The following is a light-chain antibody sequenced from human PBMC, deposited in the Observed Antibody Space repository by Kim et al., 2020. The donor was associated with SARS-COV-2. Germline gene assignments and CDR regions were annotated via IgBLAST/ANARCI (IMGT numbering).Light chain of an antibody. V-gene: IGKV3-20*01. Sequence: LSPGERATHACRASQRVSGSYLVWYQQKPGQAPRHLIYGASSRATGIPGRFSGSGSGTDFTLTISRLEPEDSAVYYCQQYGSSPRTFGQGTKLEI. CDR3: QQYGSSPRT. CDR1: QRVSGSY. J-gene: IGKJ2*01. CDR2: GAS.